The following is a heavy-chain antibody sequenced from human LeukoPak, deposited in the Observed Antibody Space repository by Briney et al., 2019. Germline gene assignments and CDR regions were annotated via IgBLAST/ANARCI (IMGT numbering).Heavy chain of an antibody. J-gene: IGHJ4*02. CDR3: ARRLYRLDWDKIDS. CDR1: GDFFTGYY. D-gene: IGHD2-2*02. Sequence: PSETLSLTCAVYGDFFTGYYWTWIRQPPGKGLEWIGEIYHSGSTNYNPSLKSRVNISVDTSKNQSSLNLTSVTAADTAIYFCARRLYRLDWDKIDSWGQGTLVTVSS. V-gene: IGHV4-34*01. CDR2: IYHSGST.